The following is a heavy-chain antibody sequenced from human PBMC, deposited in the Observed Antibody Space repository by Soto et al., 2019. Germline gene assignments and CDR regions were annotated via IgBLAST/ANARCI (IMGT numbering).Heavy chain of an antibody. Sequence: SGPTRVNPTQTLTRTCNLSGFSLITSGAGVGWIRQSPGKALEWLAHIYWDDDKYYSPSLKSGLGITKDTSKNQVVLTMPNMDPVDTGTYYCAHMKSGSYCSVGYYWGHAPLLTVS. CDR3: AHMKSGSYCSVGYY. CDR1: GFSLITSGAG. D-gene: IGHD1-26*01. V-gene: IGHV2-5*02. J-gene: IGHJ4*01. CDR2: IYWDDDK.